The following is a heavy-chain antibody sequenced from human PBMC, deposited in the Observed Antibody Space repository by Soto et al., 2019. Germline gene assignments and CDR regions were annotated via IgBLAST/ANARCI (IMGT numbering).Heavy chain of an antibody. Sequence: PGGSLRLSCAASGFTFSSYEMNWVRQAPGTGLEWVSYISSSGSTIYYADSVKGRFTISRDNAKNSLYLQMNSLRAEDTAVYYCARDYYDFWSGYYLGPFDYWGQGTLVTVSS. CDR1: GFTFSSYE. J-gene: IGHJ4*02. D-gene: IGHD3-3*01. CDR3: ARDYYDFWSGYYLGPFDY. CDR2: ISSSGSTI. V-gene: IGHV3-48*03.